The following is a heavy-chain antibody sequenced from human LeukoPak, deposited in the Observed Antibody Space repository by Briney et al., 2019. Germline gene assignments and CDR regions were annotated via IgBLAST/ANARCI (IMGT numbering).Heavy chain of an antibody. CDR3: ARGGTTYFSGSGTHP. D-gene: IGHD3-10*01. V-gene: IGHV4-34*01. J-gene: IGHJ5*02. CDR2: INRRGTT. Sequence: PSQTLSLTCGVSGGSFSGFFWTWISQYPGRGLEWIGEINRRGTTYYNPSFESRLPTSLDTSRNQFFLNLTSVTAADTAVYFCARGGTTYFSGSGTHPWGQGTLVTVSS. CDR1: GGSFSGFF.